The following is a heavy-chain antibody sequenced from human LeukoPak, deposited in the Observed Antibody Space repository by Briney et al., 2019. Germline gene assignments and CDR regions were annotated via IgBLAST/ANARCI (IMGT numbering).Heavy chain of an antibody. J-gene: IGHJ4*02. CDR3: ARENYDILTGYPLFDN. V-gene: IGHV1-69*13. CDR1: GGTFSSYA. Sequence: SVKVSCKASGGTFSSYAISWVRQAPGQGLEWMGGIIPIFGTANYAQKFQGRVTITADESTSTAYMELSRLRSDDTAVYYCARENYDILTGYPLFDNWGQGTLVTVSS. D-gene: IGHD3-9*01. CDR2: IIPIFGTA.